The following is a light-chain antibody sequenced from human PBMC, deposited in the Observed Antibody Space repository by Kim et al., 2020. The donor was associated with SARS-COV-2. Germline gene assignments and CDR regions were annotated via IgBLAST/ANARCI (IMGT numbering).Light chain of an antibody. J-gene: IGKJ4*01. CDR2: DAS. CDR1: QSVSSY. V-gene: IGKV3-11*01. Sequence: SPGERATLSCRASQSVSSYLAWYQQKPGQAPRLLIYDASNRATGIPARFSGSGSGTDFTLTISSLEPEEFAVYYCQQRSNWPRLTFGGGTKVDIK. CDR3: QQRSNWPRLT.